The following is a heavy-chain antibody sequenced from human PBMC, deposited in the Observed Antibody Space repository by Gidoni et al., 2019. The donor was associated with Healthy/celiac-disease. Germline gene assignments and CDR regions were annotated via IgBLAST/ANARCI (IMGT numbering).Heavy chain of an antibody. CDR2: ISWNSGSI. V-gene: IGHV3-9*01. Sequence: EVQLVESGGGLVQPGRSLRLSCAASGFTFDDYAMHWVRQAPGKGLEWVSGISWNSGSIGYADSVKGRFTISRDNAKNSLYLQMNSLRAEDTALYYCASGIDSSGYFDYWGQGTLVTVSS. J-gene: IGHJ4*02. CDR3: ASGIDSSGYFDY. CDR1: GFTFDDYA. D-gene: IGHD3-22*01.